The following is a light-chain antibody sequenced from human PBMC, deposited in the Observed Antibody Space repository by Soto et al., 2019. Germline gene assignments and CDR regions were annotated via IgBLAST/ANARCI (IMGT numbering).Light chain of an antibody. J-gene: IGLJ1*01. CDR3: AAWDDSLTYV. V-gene: IGLV1-47*01. Sequence: SLLTQPPSASRTPGQRVTISCSGSSSNIGSNYVYWYQQLPGTAPKLLIYRNNQRPSGVPDRFSGSKSGTSASLAISGLRSEDEADYYCAAWDDSLTYVFGTGTKVTVL. CDR2: RNN. CDR1: SSNIGSNY.